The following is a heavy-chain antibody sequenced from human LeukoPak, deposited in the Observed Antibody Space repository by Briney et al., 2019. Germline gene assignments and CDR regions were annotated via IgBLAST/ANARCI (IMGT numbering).Heavy chain of an antibody. D-gene: IGHD2-21*02. Sequence: PSETLSLTCTGSGVSISSFYWTWIRQPPGKGLDWIGYINYSGTTNYNPSLRSRVTISIDTSRNQFSLKLSSVTAADTAVYYCARGLLFSWFVPWGEGTLVTVSS. CDR3: ARGLLFSWFVP. CDR1: GVSISSFY. CDR2: INYSGTT. J-gene: IGHJ5*02. V-gene: IGHV4-59*12.